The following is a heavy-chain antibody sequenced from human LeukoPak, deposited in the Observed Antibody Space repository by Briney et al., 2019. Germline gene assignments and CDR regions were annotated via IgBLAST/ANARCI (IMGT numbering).Heavy chain of an antibody. D-gene: IGHD6-13*01. CDR2: ISSSSTYI. CDR1: GFTFSSYS. V-gene: IGHV3-21*01. Sequence: GASLRLSCAASGFTFSSYSMNWVRQAPGKGLEWVSSISSSSTYIYYADSVKGRFTISRDNAKNSVYLQMNSLRAEDTAVYYCVRLEGAATGFDYWGQGTLVTVSS. J-gene: IGHJ4*02. CDR3: VRLEGAATGFDY.